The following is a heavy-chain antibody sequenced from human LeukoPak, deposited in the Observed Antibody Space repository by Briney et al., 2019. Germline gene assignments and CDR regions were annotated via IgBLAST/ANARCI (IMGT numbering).Heavy chain of an antibody. CDR3: ARVSCSGGSCYSAY. V-gene: IGHV3-72*01. J-gene: IGHJ4*02. CDR2: ARNKANRHTT. D-gene: IGHD2-15*01. Sequence: GGSLRLSCAASGFTFSDHYMDWVRQAPGKGLEWVGRARNKANRHTTEYAASVRGRFTISRDDSKNSLYLQMNSLKTDDTAVYYCARVSCSGGSCYSAYWGQGTLVTVSS. CDR1: GFTFSDHY.